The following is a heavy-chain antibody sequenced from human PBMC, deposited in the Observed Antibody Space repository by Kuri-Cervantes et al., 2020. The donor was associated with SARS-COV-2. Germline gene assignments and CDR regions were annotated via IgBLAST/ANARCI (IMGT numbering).Heavy chain of an antibody. D-gene: IGHD2-2*01. V-gene: IGHV1-69*13. Sequence: SVKVSCKASGGTFSSYAISWVRQAPGQGLEWMGGIIPMFGTAQYAQKFQGRVTIIADESTSTAYMELSSLRSEDTAVYYCAVDLGSVICSSISCPQGWFDPWGQGTLVTVSS. CDR2: IIPMFGTA. CDR1: GGTFSSYA. J-gene: IGHJ5*02. CDR3: AVDLGSVICSSISCPQGWFDP.